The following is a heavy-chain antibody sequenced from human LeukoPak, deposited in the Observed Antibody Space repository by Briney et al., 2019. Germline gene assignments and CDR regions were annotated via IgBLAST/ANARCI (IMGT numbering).Heavy chain of an antibody. CDR2: TNLHGTTV. D-gene: IGHD5-18*01. V-gene: IGHV3-74*01. Sequence: GGSLRLSCAVSGLSFSNYWMHWVRQAPGKGRVWVARTNLHGTTVDYADSVKGRFTISRDNAKNTLFLQMNSLRAEDTAVYYCASGYTYVRLGDHWGQGTLVTVSS. CDR3: ASGYTYVRLGDH. J-gene: IGHJ4*02. CDR1: GLSFSNYW.